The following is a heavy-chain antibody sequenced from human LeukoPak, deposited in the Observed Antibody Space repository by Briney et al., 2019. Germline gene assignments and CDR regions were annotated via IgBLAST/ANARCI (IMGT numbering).Heavy chain of an antibody. D-gene: IGHD6-13*01. Sequence: SQTLSLTCAISGDSVSSNSAAWNWIRQSPSRGLEWLGRMYYNFGWKYVYAASVQGRISVSSDTSKNQFSLQLTSVTSEDTAIYYCARQTSSWNPWGQGTPVTVSS. CDR2: MYYNFGWKY. CDR1: GDSVSSNSAA. CDR3: ARQTSSWNP. J-gene: IGHJ5*02. V-gene: IGHV6-1*01.